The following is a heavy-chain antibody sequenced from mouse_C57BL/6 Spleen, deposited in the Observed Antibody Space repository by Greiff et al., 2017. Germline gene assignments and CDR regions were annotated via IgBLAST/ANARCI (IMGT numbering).Heavy chain of an antibody. D-gene: IGHD2-1*01. CDR3: ARNSLRNYNAMDY. J-gene: IGHJ4*01. CDR1: GFSLTSYA. CDR2: IWTGGGT. V-gene: IGHV2-9-1*01. Sequence: VMLVESGPGLVAPSQSLSITCTVSGFSLTSYAISWVRQPPGKGLEWLGVIWTGGGTNYNSALKSRLSISKDNSKSQVFLKMNSLQTDDTARYYCARNSLRNYNAMDYWGQGTSVTVSS.